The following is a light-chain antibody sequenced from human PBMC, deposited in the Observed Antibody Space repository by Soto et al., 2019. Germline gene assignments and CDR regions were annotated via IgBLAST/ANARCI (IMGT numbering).Light chain of an antibody. CDR1: SSDVGASKY. Sequence: QSALTQPRSVSGSPGQSVAISCTGTSSDVGASKYVSWYQQHPGKAPRLMIYDVTERPSGVPDRFSGSKSGNTASLTISGLQAEDEADYYCCSNAGTYTLVFGGGTKLTVL. CDR3: CSNAGTYTLV. CDR2: DVT. J-gene: IGLJ3*02. V-gene: IGLV2-11*01.